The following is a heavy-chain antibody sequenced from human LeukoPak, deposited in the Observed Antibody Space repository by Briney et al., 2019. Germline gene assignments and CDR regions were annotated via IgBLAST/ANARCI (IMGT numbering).Heavy chain of an antibody. D-gene: IGHD4-17*01. J-gene: IGHJ3*02. V-gene: IGHV1-69*13. CDR3: ARGTTVTTAVLVPNDAFDI. CDR2: SNPIFGTT. CDR1: GGAFKGYA. Sequence: SVKVSCKASGGAFKGYAINWVRQAPGQGLEWMGGSNPIFGTTNFAPKFRGRVTIAADESTSTAYMELTSLKSEDTAVYYCARGTTVTTAVLVPNDAFDIWGQGTMVTVSS.